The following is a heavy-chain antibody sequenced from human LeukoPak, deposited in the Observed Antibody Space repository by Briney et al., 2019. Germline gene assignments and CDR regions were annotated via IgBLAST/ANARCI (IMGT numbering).Heavy chain of an antibody. V-gene: IGHV4-59*11. D-gene: IGHD5-18*01. CDR1: GVSISSHY. Sequence: PSETLSLTCTVSGVSISSHYWSWLRQPPGKGQEWIGYIYYSGSTNYNPSLKSRVTISVDTSKNQFSLKLSSVTAADTAVYYWARVDTAMVTYFDYWGQGTLVTVSS. CDR3: ARVDTAMVTYFDY. J-gene: IGHJ4*02. CDR2: IYYSGST.